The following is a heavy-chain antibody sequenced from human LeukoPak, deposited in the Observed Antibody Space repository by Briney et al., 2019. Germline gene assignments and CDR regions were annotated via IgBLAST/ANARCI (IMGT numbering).Heavy chain of an antibody. CDR1: GITFSGAY. CDR2: IKYDGGEK. D-gene: IGHD6-6*01. Sequence: PGGSLRLSCAASGITFSGAYMTWVRQAPGKGLEWVANIKYDGGEKYYVGSVKGRFTISRDNAKDSVYLQMNSLTVEDTAVYYCVREWRQQLALEYWGQGTLVTVSS. CDR3: VREWRQQLALEY. V-gene: IGHV3-7*05. J-gene: IGHJ4*02.